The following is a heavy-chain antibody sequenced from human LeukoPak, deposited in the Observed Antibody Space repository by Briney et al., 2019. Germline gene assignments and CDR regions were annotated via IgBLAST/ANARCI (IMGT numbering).Heavy chain of an antibody. D-gene: IGHD5-24*01. V-gene: IGHV4-4*09. CDR3: AGGSRD. Sequence: SETLSLTCTVSGGSISSYYWSWIRQPPGKGLEWIGYIYTSGSTNYNPSLKSRVTISVDTSKNQFSLKLSSVTAADTAVYYCAGGSRDGGQGTLGTVS. CDR2: IYTSGST. CDR1: GGSISSYY. J-gene: IGHJ4*02.